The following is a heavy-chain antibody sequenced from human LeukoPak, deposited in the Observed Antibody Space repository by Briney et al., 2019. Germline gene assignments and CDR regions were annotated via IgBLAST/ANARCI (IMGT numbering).Heavy chain of an antibody. D-gene: IGHD6-19*01. Sequence: GGSLRLSCAASAFTFSNYAMSWVRQAPGKGLEWVSTLSATVSDGGAYYADSVKGRFTISRDNSKNTLHLQMNTLRDEDTAMYYCAKNRGKGAVSGTGEIDYWGQGTLVTVSS. CDR2: LSATVSDGGA. V-gene: IGHV3-23*01. CDR3: AKNRGKGAVSGTGEIDY. CDR1: AFTFSNYA. J-gene: IGHJ4*02.